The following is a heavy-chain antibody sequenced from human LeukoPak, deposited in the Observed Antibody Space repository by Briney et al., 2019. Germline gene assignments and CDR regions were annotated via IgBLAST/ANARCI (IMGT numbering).Heavy chain of an antibody. Sequence: GGSLRLSCVVSGFTFSSYEMNWVRQAPGKGLEWISYISSSGSDIYYADSVKGRFTLSRDNANNSLYLQMNSLRAEDTAVYYCARSKRKTDSRLVASATAFWGQGTLVTVSS. J-gene: IGHJ4*02. CDR1: GFTFSSYE. V-gene: IGHV3-48*03. D-gene: IGHD6-13*01. CDR2: ISSSGSDI. CDR3: ARSKRKTDSRLVASATAF.